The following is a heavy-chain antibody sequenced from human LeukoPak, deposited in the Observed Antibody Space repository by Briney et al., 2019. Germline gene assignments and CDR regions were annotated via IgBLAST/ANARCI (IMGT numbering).Heavy chain of an antibody. J-gene: IGHJ3*02. V-gene: IGHV4-4*07. CDR3: VRTTLRNFDWSPDAFDI. CDR1: GGSISTYY. CDR2: IYSGGST. Sequence: PSETLSLTCTVSGGSISTYYWSWIRQFAGKGLEWIGRIYSGGSTNYNPSLKSRVTMSVDTSKNQFSLKLSSVTAADTAVYYCVRTTLRNFDWSPDAFDIWGQGTMVTVSS. D-gene: IGHD3-9*01.